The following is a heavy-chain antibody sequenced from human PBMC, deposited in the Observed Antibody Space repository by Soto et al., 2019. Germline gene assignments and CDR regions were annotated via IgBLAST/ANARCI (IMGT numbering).Heavy chain of an antibody. CDR1: GFTFSSYG. Sequence: QVQLVESGGGVVQPGRSLRLSCAASGFTFSSYGMHWVRQAPGKGLEWVAVIWYDGSNKYYADSVKGRFTISRDNSKNTLYLQMNSLRAEDTAVYYCARDGWYGYARPGLWGQGTLVTVSS. J-gene: IGHJ4*02. D-gene: IGHD5-12*01. CDR3: ARDGWYGYARPGL. CDR2: IWYDGSNK. V-gene: IGHV3-33*01.